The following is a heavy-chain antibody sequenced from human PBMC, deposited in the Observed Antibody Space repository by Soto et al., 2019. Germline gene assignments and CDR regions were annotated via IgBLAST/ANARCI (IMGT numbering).Heavy chain of an antibody. Sequence: VAVISYDGSNKYYADSVKGRFTISRDNSKNTLYLQMNSLRAEDTAVYYCARTYGDYAWWDYWGQGTLVTVSS. J-gene: IGHJ4*02. V-gene: IGHV3-30-3*01. CDR3: ARTYGDYAWWDY. CDR2: ISYDGSNK. D-gene: IGHD4-17*01.